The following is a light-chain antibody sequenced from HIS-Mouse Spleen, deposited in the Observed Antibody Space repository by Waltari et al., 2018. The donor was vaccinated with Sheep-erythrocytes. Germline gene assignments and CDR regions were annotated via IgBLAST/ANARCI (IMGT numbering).Light chain of an antibody. V-gene: IGKV2-28*01. CDR3: MQALQTPRT. J-gene: IGKJ1*01. CDR2: LGS. CDR1: QSLLHSNGYNY. Sequence: DLVMTQSPLSLPFTPGEPASISCRSSQSLLHSNGYNYLDWYLQKAGQSPQLLIYLGSNRASGVPDRFSGSGSGTDFTLKISRVEAEDVGVYYCMQALQTPRTFGQGTKVEIK.